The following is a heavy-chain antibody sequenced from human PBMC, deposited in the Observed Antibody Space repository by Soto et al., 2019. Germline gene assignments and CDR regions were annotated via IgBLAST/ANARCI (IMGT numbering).Heavy chain of an antibody. Sequence: GGSLRLSCAASGFTFSSYSMSWVRQAPGKGLEWVSAISGSGGSTYYADSVKGRFTISRDNSKNTLYLQMNSLRAEDTAVYYCAKEGAAVAGTGANYYYYYMDVWGKGTTVTVSS. V-gene: IGHV3-23*01. CDR1: GFTFSSYS. J-gene: IGHJ6*03. D-gene: IGHD6-19*01. CDR3: AKEGAAVAGTGANYYYYYMDV. CDR2: ISGSGGST.